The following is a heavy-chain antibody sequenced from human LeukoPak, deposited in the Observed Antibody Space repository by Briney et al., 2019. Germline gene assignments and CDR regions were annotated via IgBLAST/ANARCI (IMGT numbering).Heavy chain of an antibody. CDR1: GRSISSYY. Sequence: SQTLSLTSTVAGRSISSYYWSWIRQPPGKGMEWIGYIYYSGSTNYHPSLKSRVTISVDTSKNQFSRKLSSVTAAYMAVYYCASFAEWDPTRTSFDTWGQGALVTVSS. J-gene: IGHJ4*02. CDR3: ASFAEWDPTRTSFDT. V-gene: IGHV4-59*01. D-gene: IGHD1-26*01. CDR2: IYYSGST.